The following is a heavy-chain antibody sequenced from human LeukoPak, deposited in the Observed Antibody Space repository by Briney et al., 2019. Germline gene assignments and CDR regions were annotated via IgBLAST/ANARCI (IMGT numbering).Heavy chain of an antibody. D-gene: IGHD6-19*01. Sequence: GGSLRLSCAASGFTFSSYWMHWVRQAPGKGLVWVSRINSDGSSTSYADSVKGRFTISRDNAKNTLYLQMNSLRAEDTAVYYCARDRSSGWSVEYFQHWGQGTLVTVSS. CDR1: GFTFSSYW. CDR3: ARDRSSGWSVEYFQH. V-gene: IGHV3-74*01. CDR2: INSDGSST. J-gene: IGHJ1*01.